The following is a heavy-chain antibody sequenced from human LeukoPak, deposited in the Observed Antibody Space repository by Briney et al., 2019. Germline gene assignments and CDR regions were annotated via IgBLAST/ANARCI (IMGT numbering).Heavy chain of an antibody. D-gene: IGHD2-21*01. V-gene: IGHV3-7*01. CDR1: GFTFSNAW. CDR2: IKQDGSET. Sequence: GGSLRLSCAASGFTFSNAWMSWVRQAPGKGPEWVANIKQDGSETWYVDSVKGRFTISRDNAKNSLNLQVNSLRAEDTAVYYCARDFAYVLDYWGQGTLVTVSS. CDR3: ARDFAYVLDY. J-gene: IGHJ4*02.